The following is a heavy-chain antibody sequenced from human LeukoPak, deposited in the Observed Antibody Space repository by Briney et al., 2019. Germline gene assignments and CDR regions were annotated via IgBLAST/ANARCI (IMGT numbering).Heavy chain of an antibody. Sequence: SQTLSLTCAVSGGSISSGGYSWTWIRQPPGKGLEWIGYIYYSGSTYYNPSLKSRVTISVDTSKNQFSLKLSSVTAADTAVCYCARLHYGGNYGYYYYYMDVWGKGTTVTISS. CDR2: IYYSGST. CDR3: ARLHYGGNYGYYYYYMDV. D-gene: IGHD4-23*01. V-gene: IGHV4-30-2*03. CDR1: GGSISSGGYS. J-gene: IGHJ6*03.